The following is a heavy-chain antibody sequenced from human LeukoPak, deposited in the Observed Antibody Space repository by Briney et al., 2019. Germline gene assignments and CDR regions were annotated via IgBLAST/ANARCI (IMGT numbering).Heavy chain of an antibody. J-gene: IGHJ3*02. CDR2: IYSGGST. Sequence: WGVLRLSCAASGFTVSSNYMSWVRQAPGKGLEWVSVIYSGGSTYYADSVKGRFTISRDNSKNTLYLQMNSLRAEDTAVYYCASSDSSPVAFDIWGQGTMVTVSS. V-gene: IGHV3-53*01. D-gene: IGHD3-22*01. CDR3: ASSDSSPVAFDI. CDR1: GFTVSSNY.